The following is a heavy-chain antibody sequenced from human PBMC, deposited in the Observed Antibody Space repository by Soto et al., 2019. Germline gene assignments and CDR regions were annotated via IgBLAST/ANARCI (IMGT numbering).Heavy chain of an antibody. CDR1: GFTFSSYA. CDR3: AQDPRADYYDSSYSGYFDP. Sequence: GGSLRLSXAASGFTFSSYAISWVRHARGKGLEWVSASSGSGRSTYYADSEKGRCTVYRHNSKNTLYLQMTSLGAEDTAVYYCAQDPRADYYDSSYSGYFDPWGRGTLVTVSS. V-gene: IGHV3-23*01. D-gene: IGHD3-22*01. CDR2: SSGSGRST. J-gene: IGHJ2*01.